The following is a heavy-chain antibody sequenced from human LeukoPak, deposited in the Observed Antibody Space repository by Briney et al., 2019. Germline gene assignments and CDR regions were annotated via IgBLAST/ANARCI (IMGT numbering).Heavy chain of an antibody. V-gene: IGHV3-30*18. J-gene: IGHJ4*02. D-gene: IGHD3-3*01. Sequence: GGSLRLYCAASGFTFSSYGMHWVRQAPGKGLEWVAVISYDGSNKYYADSVKGRFTISRDNSKNTLYLQMNSLRAEDTAVYYCAKDLVRTSGCPGYWGQGTLVTVSS. CDR2: ISYDGSNK. CDR1: GFTFSSYG. CDR3: AKDLVRTSGCPGY.